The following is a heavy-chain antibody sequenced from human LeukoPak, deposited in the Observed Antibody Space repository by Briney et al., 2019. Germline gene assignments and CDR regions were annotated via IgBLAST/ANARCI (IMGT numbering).Heavy chain of an antibody. CDR1: GYTFTGYY. Sequence: ASVKVSCKASGYTFTGYYIYWVRQAPGQGLECMGWINANTGVTNYAKKFWGRVTMTRDTSVSTAYMELSRLTSDDTAVYFCAREYGDNSAAHFDSWGQGTLVTVSS. CDR3: AREYGDNSAAHFDS. J-gene: IGHJ4*02. V-gene: IGHV1-2*02. D-gene: IGHD4/OR15-4a*01. CDR2: INANTGVT.